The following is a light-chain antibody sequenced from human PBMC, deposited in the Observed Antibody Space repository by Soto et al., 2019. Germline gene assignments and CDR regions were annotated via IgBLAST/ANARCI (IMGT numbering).Light chain of an antibody. V-gene: IGKV1-6*01. CDR1: QGIRND. CDR2: AAS. J-gene: IGKJ4*01. CDR3: QQYNNWPPALN. Sequence: IQMTQSPYSLSASVWEIVTLTFRSSQGIRNDLGWYQQKPGKAPKLLIYAASSLQSGVPSRFSGSGSGTEFTLTISSLQSEDFAVYYCQQYNNWPPALNFGGGTKVDIK.